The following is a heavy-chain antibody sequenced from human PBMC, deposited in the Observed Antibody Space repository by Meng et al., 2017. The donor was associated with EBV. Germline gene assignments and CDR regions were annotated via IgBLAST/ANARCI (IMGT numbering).Heavy chain of an antibody. J-gene: IGHJ4*02. D-gene: IGHD6-13*01. CDR1: GGTFSSYA. V-gene: IGHV1-69*06. Sequence: VPLVQSGADVKKPGSSVKVYCKASGGTFSSYAISWVRQAPGQGLEWMGGIIPIFGTANYAQKFQGRVTITADKSTSTAYMELSSLRSEDTAVYYCARAEIAAAGRLDYWGQGTLVTVSS. CDR2: IIPIFGTA. CDR3: ARAEIAAAGRLDY.